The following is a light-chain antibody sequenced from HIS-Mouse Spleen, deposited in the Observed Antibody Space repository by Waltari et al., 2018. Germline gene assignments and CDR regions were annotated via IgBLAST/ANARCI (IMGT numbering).Light chain of an antibody. CDR1: SSDVGGYNY. V-gene: IGLV2-14*01. Sequence: SVSGSPGQSITISCTGTSSDVGGYNYVSWYQQHPGKAPKLMIYEVSNRPSGVSNRFSGSKSGNTASLTISGLQAEDEADYYCSSYTSSSTPVVFGGGTKLTVL. CDR3: SSYTSSSTPVV. J-gene: IGLJ2*01. CDR2: EVS.